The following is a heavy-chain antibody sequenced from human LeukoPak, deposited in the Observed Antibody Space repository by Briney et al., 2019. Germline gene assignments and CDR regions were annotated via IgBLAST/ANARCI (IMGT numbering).Heavy chain of an antibody. CDR3: ARGFRGPNFDY. CDR2: IHYSGSP. CDR1: GGSISSSSYY. V-gene: IGHV4-39*07. J-gene: IGHJ4*02. Sequence: SETLSLTCTVSGGSISSSSYYWGRIRQPPGKGLEWIGTIHYSGSPYYNPSLKSRVTISVDTSKNQFSLRLSSVTAADTAVYYCARGFRGPNFDYWGQGTLVTVSS. D-gene: IGHD3-10*01.